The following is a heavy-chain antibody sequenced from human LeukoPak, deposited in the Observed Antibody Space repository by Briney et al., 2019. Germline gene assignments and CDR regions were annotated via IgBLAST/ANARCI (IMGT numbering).Heavy chain of an antibody. CDR3: AKRSSSSYYYYYGMDV. D-gene: IGHD6-6*01. J-gene: IGHJ6*02. CDR2: ISGSGGGT. CDR1: GFTFSSYA. V-gene: IGHV3-23*01. Sequence: GGSLRLSCAASGFTFSSYAMSWVRQAPGQGLEWVSAISGSGGGTYYADSAKGRFTISRDNSKNTLYLQMNSLRAEDTAVYYCAKRSSSSYYYYYGMDVWGQGTTVTVSS.